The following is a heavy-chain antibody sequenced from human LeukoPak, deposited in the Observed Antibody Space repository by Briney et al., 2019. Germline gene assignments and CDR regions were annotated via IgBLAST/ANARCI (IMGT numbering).Heavy chain of an antibody. V-gene: IGHV3-23*01. Sequence: GGSLRLSCAASGFSISNSAMSWVRQAPGKGLEWVSLIVASSGSTFYADSVKGRFTISRDNSKNTLYLQMNSLRAEDTAVYYCAYSGGYDSSHPRSSYYYGMDVWGQGTTVTVSS. J-gene: IGHJ6*02. D-gene: IGHD3-22*01. CDR2: IVASSGST. CDR1: GFSISNSA. CDR3: AYSGGYDSSHPRSSYYYGMDV.